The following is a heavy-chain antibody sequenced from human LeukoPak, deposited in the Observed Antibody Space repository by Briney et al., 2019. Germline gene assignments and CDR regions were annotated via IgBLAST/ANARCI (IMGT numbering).Heavy chain of an antibody. CDR1: GGSFSGYY. D-gene: IGHD2-15*01. Sequence: SETLSLTCAVYGGSFSGYYWSWIRQPPGKGLEWIGEINHSGSTNYNPSPKSRVTISVDTSKNQFSLKPSSVTAADTAVYYCARPSKRQVVAATRGYFDYWGQGTLVTVSS. J-gene: IGHJ4*02. V-gene: IGHV4-34*01. CDR2: INHSGST. CDR3: ARPSKRQVVAATRGYFDY.